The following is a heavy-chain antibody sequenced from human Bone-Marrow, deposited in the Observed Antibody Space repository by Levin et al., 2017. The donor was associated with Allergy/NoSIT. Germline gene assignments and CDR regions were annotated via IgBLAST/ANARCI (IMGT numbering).Heavy chain of an antibody. CDR3: ARDPGIAQNYFDY. CDR1: GYTFTSYY. Sequence: GESLKISCKASGYTFTSYYMHWVRQAPGQGLEWMGIINPSGGSTSYAQKFQGRVTMTRDTSTSTVYMELSSLRSEDTAVYYCARDPGIAQNYFDYWGQGTLVTVSS. J-gene: IGHJ4*02. V-gene: IGHV1-46*01. CDR2: INPSGGST. D-gene: IGHD6-13*01.